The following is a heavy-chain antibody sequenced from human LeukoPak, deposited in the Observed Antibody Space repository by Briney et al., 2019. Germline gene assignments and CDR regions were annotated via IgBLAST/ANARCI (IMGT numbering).Heavy chain of an antibody. Sequence: GGSLRLSCAASGLTFSDYYMTWIRQAPGKGLEWVSYISSSGTTIYYADSVKGRFTISRDNAKNSLYLQMNSLRAEDTAVYYCARDRPRYAFDYWGQGTLVTVSS. V-gene: IGHV3-11*04. D-gene: IGHD6-6*01. CDR1: GLTFSDYY. J-gene: IGHJ4*02. CDR3: ARDRPRYAFDY. CDR2: ISSSGTTI.